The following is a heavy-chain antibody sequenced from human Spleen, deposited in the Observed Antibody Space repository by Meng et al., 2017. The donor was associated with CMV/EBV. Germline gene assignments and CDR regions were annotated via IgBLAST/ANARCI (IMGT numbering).Heavy chain of an antibody. CDR1: GGPFSSYA. Sequence: SGGPFSSYAFSWVRQAPGQGLEWLGGIIPIFGTANYAQKFQGRVTITTDESTSTAYMELSSLRSEDTAVYYCASARAYNWNYGRFDYWGQGTLVTVSS. V-gene: IGHV1-69*05. CDR2: IIPIFGTA. J-gene: IGHJ4*02. D-gene: IGHD1-7*01. CDR3: ASARAYNWNYGRFDY.